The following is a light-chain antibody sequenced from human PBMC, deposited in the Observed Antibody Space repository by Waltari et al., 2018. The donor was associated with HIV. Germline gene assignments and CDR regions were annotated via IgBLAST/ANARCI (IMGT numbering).Light chain of an antibody. Sequence: QSALTQPASVSGSPGQSITISCTGTSSDVGSYNLVSWYQQHPGKAPNLMIYEVSKRPSGVSTRFSGSKSGNTASLTISGLQAEDEADYYCCSYAGSSDVFGTGTKVTVL. V-gene: IGLV2-23*02. CDR1: SSDVGSYNL. J-gene: IGLJ1*01. CDR3: CSYAGSSDV. CDR2: EVS.